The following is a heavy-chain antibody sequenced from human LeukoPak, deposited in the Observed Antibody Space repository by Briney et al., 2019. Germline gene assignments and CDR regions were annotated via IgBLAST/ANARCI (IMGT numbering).Heavy chain of an antibody. J-gene: IGHJ4*02. CDR2: INSDGSST. Sequence: GGSLRLSCAASGFSFSSYWMHWVRQAPGKGLVWVSRINSDGSSTSYADSVRGRFTVSRDNAKNTLFLQMNSLRAEDTAVYYCARILNTQNYYDSRPGIDYWGQGTLVTVSS. D-gene: IGHD3-22*01. V-gene: IGHV3-74*01. CDR1: GFSFSSYW. CDR3: ARILNTQNYYDSRPGIDY.